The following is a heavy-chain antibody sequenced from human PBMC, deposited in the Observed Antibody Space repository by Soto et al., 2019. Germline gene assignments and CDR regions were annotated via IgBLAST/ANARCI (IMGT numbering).Heavy chain of an antibody. CDR1: GGSISSSNYY. J-gene: IGHJ5*02. CDR2: IYYSGST. Sequence: PSETLSLTCTVSGGSISSSNYYWGWIRQPPGKGLEWIGSIYYSGSTYYNPSLKSRVTISVDTSKNQFSLKLSSVTAADTAVYYCATNWNDERNWFDPWGQGTLVTVSS. D-gene: IGHD1-20*01. CDR3: ATNWNDERNWFDP. V-gene: IGHV4-39*01.